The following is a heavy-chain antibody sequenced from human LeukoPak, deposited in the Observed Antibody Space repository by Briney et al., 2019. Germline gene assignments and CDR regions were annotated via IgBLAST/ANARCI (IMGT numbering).Heavy chain of an antibody. CDR2: INPNSGGT. D-gene: IGHD6-19*01. CDR3: ARGFSSGRFGFDI. J-gene: IGHJ3*02. CDR1: GYTFRDYF. V-gene: IGHV1-2*06. Sequence: ASVKVSCKASGYTFRDYFMFWVRQAPGQGLEWMGRINPNSGGTKSAQKFQGRVTMTRDTSISTAYMELSGLRSDDAAVFYCARGFSSGRFGFDIWGPGTVVAVSS.